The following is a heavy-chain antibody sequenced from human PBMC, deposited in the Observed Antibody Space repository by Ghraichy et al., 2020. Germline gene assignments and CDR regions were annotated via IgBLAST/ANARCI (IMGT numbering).Heavy chain of an antibody. V-gene: IGHV4-59*01. D-gene: IGHD6-13*01. J-gene: IGHJ4*02. Sequence: SETPSLTCTVSGGSMRTYYWSWIRQPPGKGLEWIGYIYYSGSTNYNPSLKSRVTISVDTSKNQFSLKLSSVTAADTAVYFCVRDGTAAGPPYYFDYWGQGTLVTVSS. CDR1: GGSMRTYY. CDR2: IYYSGST. CDR3: VRDGTAAGPPYYFDY.